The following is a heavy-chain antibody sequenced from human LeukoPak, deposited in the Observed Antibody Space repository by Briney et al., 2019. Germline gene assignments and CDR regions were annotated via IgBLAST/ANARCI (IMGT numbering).Heavy chain of an antibody. CDR3: AKGGSTSSREWKHVRFLEWLSSWYFDY. D-gene: IGHD3-3*01. CDR1: GFTFSSYA. CDR2: ISGSGGST. V-gene: IGHV3-23*01. J-gene: IGHJ4*02. Sequence: GGSLRLSCAASGFTFSSYAMSWVRQAPGKGLEWVSAISGSGGSTYYADSVKGRFTISRDNSKNTLYLQMNSLRAEDTAVYYCAKGGSTSSREWKHVRFLEWLSSWYFDYWGRGTLVTVSS.